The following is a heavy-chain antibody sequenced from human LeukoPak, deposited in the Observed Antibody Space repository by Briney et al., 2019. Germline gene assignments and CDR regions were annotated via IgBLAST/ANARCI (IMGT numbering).Heavy chain of an antibody. V-gene: IGHV1-46*01. CDR3: ARDLQPPQSVTYESYGMDV. CDR2: INPSGGST. D-gene: IGHD4-17*01. Sequence: ASVKVSCKASGYTFTTYHMHWVRQAPGQGLEWMGIINPSGGSTTYAQKFQGGVTMTRDTSTSTVYMELSSLRSEDTAVYYCARDLQPPQSVTYESYGMDVWGQGTTVTVSS. J-gene: IGHJ6*02. CDR1: GYTFTTYH.